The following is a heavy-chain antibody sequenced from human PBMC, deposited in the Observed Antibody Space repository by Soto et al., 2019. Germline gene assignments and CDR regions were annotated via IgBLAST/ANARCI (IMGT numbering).Heavy chain of an antibody. CDR3: ARPLRYCSSTSCQYYFDY. D-gene: IGHD2-2*01. CDR1: GYTFTNYD. J-gene: IGHJ4*02. Sequence: QVQLVQSGAEVKKPGASVKVSCKASGYTFTNYDINWVRQATGQGLEWMGWMNPNSGNTGYAQKLQGRVTMTRNTSISTAYMELSSLRSEDTAVYYCARPLRYCSSTSCQYYFDYWGQGTLVTVSS. V-gene: IGHV1-8*01. CDR2: MNPNSGNT.